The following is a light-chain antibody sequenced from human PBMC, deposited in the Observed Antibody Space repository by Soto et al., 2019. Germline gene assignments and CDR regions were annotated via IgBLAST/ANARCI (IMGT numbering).Light chain of an antibody. CDR3: QQGHNWPLT. V-gene: IGKV3-15*01. Sequence: EIVMTQSPATLSVSPGERATLSCRASQSISSELAWYQQKPGQPPRLLIYGASTRATGVPARFTGSGSGSDFTLTISGLQSEDFAVYYCQQGHNWPLTFGQGTRRE. CDR1: QSISSE. J-gene: IGKJ2*01. CDR2: GAS.